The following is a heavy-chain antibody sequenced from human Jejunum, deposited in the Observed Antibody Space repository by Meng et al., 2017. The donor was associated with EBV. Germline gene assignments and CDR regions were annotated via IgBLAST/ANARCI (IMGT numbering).Heavy chain of an antibody. CDR2: ISNSSGYI. V-gene: IGHV3-21*01. CDR3: AREASGAYPPYYFDF. CDR1: GYTFTSFT. J-gene: IGHJ4*02. D-gene: IGHD4-17*01. Sequence: ELQLVESGXXLVKPGGXLRLSCAXSGYTFTSFTINWVRPAPGKGLGWVSSISNSSGYISSADSVKGRFTISRDNAKNSLYLQMSSLRAEDTAVYFCAREASGAYPPYYFDFWGQGTLVTVSS.